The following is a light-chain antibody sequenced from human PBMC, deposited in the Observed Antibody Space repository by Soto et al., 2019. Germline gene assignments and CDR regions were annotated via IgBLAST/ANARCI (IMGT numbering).Light chain of an antibody. Sequence: QSVLTQPASVSGSPGQSITISCTGTSSDVGSYNLVSWYQQHPGKAPKFMIYEVSKRPSGVSNRFSGSKSGNTASLTISGLQAEDEAHYYCCSYAGSSTYVFGTGTKVTVL. CDR2: EVS. CDR3: CSYAGSSTYV. V-gene: IGLV2-23*02. J-gene: IGLJ1*01. CDR1: SSDVGSYNL.